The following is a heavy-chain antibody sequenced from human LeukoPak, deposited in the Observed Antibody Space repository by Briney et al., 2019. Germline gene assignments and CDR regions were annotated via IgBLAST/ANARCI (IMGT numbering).Heavy chain of an antibody. CDR3: TRIQWLGEYNWFDP. V-gene: IGHV3-73*01. J-gene: IGHJ5*02. D-gene: IGHD6-19*01. Sequence: GGSLTLSCAASGFIFSGSAMQWVRQASGKGLEWVGRIRSKANFYATAYAASVKGRFTISRDDSKNTAYLQMNSLKTEDTAVCYCTRIQWLGEYNWFDPWGQGTLVTVSS. CDR1: GFIFSGSA. CDR2: IRSKANFYAT.